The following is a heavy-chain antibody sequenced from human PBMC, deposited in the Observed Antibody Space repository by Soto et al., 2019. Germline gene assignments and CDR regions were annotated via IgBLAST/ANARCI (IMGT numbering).Heavy chain of an antibody. J-gene: IGHJ4*02. CDR1: ALTRSGSV. D-gene: IGHD5-12*01. CDR3: SRPGYSHYDSDS. Sequence: GSLIAPCVASALTRSGSVIDWVRQPSGKGLEWVGRIRSRSNGYATAYAASVRGRFTISRDDSKNTAYLQMNSLETEDTAVYYCSRPGYSHYDSDSWSQGT. CDR2: IRSRSNGYAT. V-gene: IGHV3-73*01.